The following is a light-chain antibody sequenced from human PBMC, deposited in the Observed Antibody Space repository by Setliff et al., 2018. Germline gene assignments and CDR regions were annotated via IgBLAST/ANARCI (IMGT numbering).Light chain of an antibody. J-gene: IGLJ1*01. Sequence: QSVLTQPPSASGSPGQSVTISCTGTSSDVGGYNYVSWYQQHPGKAPKLMIYEVSKRPSGVPDRFSGSKSGNTAFLTVSGLQAEDEADYYCSSYAGSNTPYVFGTGTKVTVL. CDR1: SSDVGGYNY. V-gene: IGLV2-8*01. CDR3: SSYAGSNTPYV. CDR2: EVS.